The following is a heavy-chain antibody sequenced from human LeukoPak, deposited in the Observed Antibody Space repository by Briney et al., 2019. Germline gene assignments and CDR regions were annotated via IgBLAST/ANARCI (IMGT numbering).Heavy chain of an antibody. CDR1: GGSISSGGYY. J-gene: IGHJ4*02. CDR2: IYHSGST. Sequence: PSQTLSLTCTVSGGSISSGGYYWSWIRQPPGKGLEWIGYIYHSGSTYYNPSLKSRVTISVDRSKNQFSLKLSSVTAADTAVYYCARAIAVAAAATIDYWGQGTLVTVSS. CDR3: ARAIAVAAAATIDY. V-gene: IGHV4-30-2*01. D-gene: IGHD6-19*01.